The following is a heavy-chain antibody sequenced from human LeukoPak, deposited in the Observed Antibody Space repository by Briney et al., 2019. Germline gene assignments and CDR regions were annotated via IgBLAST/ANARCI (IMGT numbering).Heavy chain of an antibody. CDR2: IYYSGST. V-gene: IGHV4-59*01. CDR3: ARNRLWLDAFDI. Sequence: PSEILSLTCTVSGGSISSYYWSWIRQPPGKGLEWIGYIYYSGSTNYNPSLKSRVTISVDTSKNQFSLKLSSVTAADTAVYYCARNRLWLDAFDIWGQGTMVTVSS. D-gene: IGHD2-21*01. CDR1: GGSISSYY. J-gene: IGHJ3*02.